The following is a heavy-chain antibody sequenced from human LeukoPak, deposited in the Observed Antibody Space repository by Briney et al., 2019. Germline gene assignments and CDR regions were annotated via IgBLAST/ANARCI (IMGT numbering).Heavy chain of an antibody. D-gene: IGHD1-26*01. Sequence: PGGSLRLSCAASGFTFSSYAMHWVRQAPGKGLEWVAVISYDGSNKYYADSVKGRFTISRDNSKNTLYLQMNSLRAEDTVVYYCARVSELLPFDYWGQGTLVTASS. V-gene: IGHV3-30-3*01. CDR3: ARVSELLPFDY. CDR2: ISYDGSNK. J-gene: IGHJ4*02. CDR1: GFTFSSYA.